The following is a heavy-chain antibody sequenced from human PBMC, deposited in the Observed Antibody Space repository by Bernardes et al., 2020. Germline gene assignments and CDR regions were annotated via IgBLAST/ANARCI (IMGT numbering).Heavy chain of an antibody. J-gene: IGHJ3*02. CDR2: INHSGST. V-gene: IGHV4-34*01. D-gene: IGHD3-3*01. CDR3: ARVMDFWSAFDI. CDR1: GGSFSGYY. Sequence: SETLSLTCAVYGGSFSGYYWSWIRQPPGKGLEWIGEINHSGSTNYNPSLKSRVTISVDTSKNQFSLKLSSVTAADTAVYYCARVMDFWSAFDIWGQGTMVTVSS.